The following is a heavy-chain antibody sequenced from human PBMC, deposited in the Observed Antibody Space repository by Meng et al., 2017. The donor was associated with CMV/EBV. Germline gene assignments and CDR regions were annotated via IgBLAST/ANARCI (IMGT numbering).Heavy chain of an antibody. CDR3: ARVDRDGATNDRSGY. D-gene: IGHD4/OR15-4a*01. CDR1: ELTLSEYS. CDR2: ISSSSIYK. V-gene: IGHV3-11*06. Sequence: QGPLVDGGRAVGQTRVFPILSCVASELTLSEYSMRWILQAAAKGLECGSYISSSSIYKNYPDSVKGRFTICRDNDKNVLDLQMNSLGADDTAVYCCARVDRDGATNDRSGYWGQGTLVTVSS. J-gene: IGHJ4*02.